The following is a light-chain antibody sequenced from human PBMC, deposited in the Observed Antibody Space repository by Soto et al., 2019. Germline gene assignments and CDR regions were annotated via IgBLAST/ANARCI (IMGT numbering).Light chain of an antibody. CDR1: QSISTY. Sequence: DIQMTQSPSALSASVGDRLTITCRASQSISTYLNWYQQKPGKAPKLLIYAASRLQSGVPSRFSVSGSVTDFTLTISSLQPEDFATYYCQQSYGTLRTFGQGTKVEIK. CDR2: AAS. V-gene: IGKV1-39*01. J-gene: IGKJ1*01. CDR3: QQSYGTLRT.